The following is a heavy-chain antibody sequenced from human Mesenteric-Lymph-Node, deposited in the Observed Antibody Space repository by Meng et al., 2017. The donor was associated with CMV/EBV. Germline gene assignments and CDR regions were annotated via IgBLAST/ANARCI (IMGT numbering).Heavy chain of an antibody. V-gene: IGHV1-18*01. CDR3: ARFRTYYDILTGGGVGCFDL. Sequence: TSCGISWVRQAPGQGLEWMGWISPYNGKTNYAQKLQGRVTMTTDTSTSTAYMELRSLRSDDTAVYYCARFRTYYDILTGGGVGCFDLWGRGTLVTVSS. D-gene: IGHD3-9*01. J-gene: IGHJ2*01. CDR1: TSCG. CDR2: ISPYNGKT.